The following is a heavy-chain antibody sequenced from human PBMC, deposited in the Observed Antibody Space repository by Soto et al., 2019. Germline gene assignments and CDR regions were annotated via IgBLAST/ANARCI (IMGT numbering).Heavy chain of an antibody. CDR2: INAGKGNT. CDR1: GYTFTKYI. V-gene: IGHV1-3*01. J-gene: IGHJ3*02. CDR3: ATRSSWYLPGAFDI. D-gene: IGHD6-13*01. Sequence: GASVKVSCKASGYTFTKYIIHWVRQAPGQRLEWMGWINAGKGNTKYSQKFQGRVTITRDTSASKAYMELRSLRSEDTAVYYCATRSSWYLPGAFDIWGQGTMVTVSS.